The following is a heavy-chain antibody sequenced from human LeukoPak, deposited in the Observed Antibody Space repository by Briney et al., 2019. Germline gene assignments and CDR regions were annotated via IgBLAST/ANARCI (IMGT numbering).Heavy chain of an antibody. V-gene: IGHV4-31*03. Sequence: SETLSLTCTVSGGSISSGGYSWSWIRQHPGKGLEWIGYIYYSGSTYYNPSLKSRVTISVDTSKNQFSLKLSSVTAADTAVYYRARMGPVDGDYRGKSAFDIWGQGTMVTVSS. D-gene: IGHD4-17*01. CDR2: IYYSGST. CDR3: ARMGPVDGDYRGKSAFDI. CDR1: GGSISSGGYS. J-gene: IGHJ3*02.